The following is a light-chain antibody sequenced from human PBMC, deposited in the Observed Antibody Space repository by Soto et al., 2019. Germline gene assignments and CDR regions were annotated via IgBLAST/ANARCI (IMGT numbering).Light chain of an antibody. V-gene: IGLV3-1*01. CDR2: QDS. Sequence: SYELTQPPSVSVSPGQTASITCSGGKLGDKYACWYQQKPGQSPVQVIYQDSKRPSGIPERFSGSNSGNTATLTISGTQAMDEADYYCQAWDSSTAYYVFGTGTKVTVL. CDR1: KLGDKY. J-gene: IGLJ1*01. CDR3: QAWDSSTAYYV.